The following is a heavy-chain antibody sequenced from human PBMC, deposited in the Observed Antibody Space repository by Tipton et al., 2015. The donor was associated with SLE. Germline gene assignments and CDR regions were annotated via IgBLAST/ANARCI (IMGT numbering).Heavy chain of an antibody. D-gene: IGHD2/OR15-2a*01. CDR3: ARLSASIGY. V-gene: IGHV4-39*07. CDR1: GDSISGSGYY. CDR2: IYFTGST. J-gene: IGHJ4*02. Sequence: TLSLTCTVSGDSISGSGYYWGWIRQPPGKGLEWIGSIYFTGSTYNSPSLKSRVTISVDTSKNHFSLNLTSVTAADTALYYCARLSASIGYWGQGALVTVSS.